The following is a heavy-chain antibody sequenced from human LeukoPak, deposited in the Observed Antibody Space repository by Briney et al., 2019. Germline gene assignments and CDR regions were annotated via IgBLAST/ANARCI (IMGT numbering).Heavy chain of an antibody. D-gene: IGHD5-24*01. J-gene: IGHJ4*02. Sequence: GESLRISCKGSGYSFTSYWNSWVRQMPGKGLEWMGTIDPSDSYTNYSPSFQGQVSISADKSISTAYLQWSSLKASDTATYYCARHAEMSTSFDYWGQGTLVTVSS. CDR1: GYSFTSYW. V-gene: IGHV5-10-1*04. CDR3: ARHAEMSTSFDY. CDR2: IDPSDSYT.